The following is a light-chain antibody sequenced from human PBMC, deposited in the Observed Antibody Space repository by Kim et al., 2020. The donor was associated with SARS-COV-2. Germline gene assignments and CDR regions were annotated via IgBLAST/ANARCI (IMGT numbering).Light chain of an antibody. J-gene: IGKJ1*01. CDR3: HQYGSSPRT. CDR2: AAS. V-gene: IGKV3-20*01. CDR1: QIISNNY. Sequence: EIVLTQSPGTLSLSPGERATLSCRASQIISNNYLGWYQQKPGQAPRLVIYAASSRAPGIPNRFSGSGSGADFTLTISRLEPEDFAVYYCHQYGSSPRTFDQGTKVDIK.